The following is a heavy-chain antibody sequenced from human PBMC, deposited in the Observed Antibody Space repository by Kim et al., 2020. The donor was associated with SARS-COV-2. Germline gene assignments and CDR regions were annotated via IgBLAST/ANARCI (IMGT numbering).Heavy chain of an antibody. CDR2: INHSGST. CDR1: GGSFSGYY. V-gene: IGHV4-34*01. CDR3: ARALLWFGESNSYYYGMDV. Sequence: SETLSLTCAVYGGSFSGYYWSWIRQPPGEGLEWIGEINHSGSTNYNPSLKSRVTISVDTSKNQFSLKLSSVTAADTAVYYCARALLWFGESNSYYYGMDV. D-gene: IGHD3-10*01. J-gene: IGHJ6*01.